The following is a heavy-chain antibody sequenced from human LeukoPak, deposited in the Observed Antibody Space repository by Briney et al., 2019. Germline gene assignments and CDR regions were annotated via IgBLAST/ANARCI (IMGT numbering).Heavy chain of an antibody. Sequence: GGSLRLSCAASGFNFNNCTFNWVRQAPGKGLEWVSSISSSSTYIYYADSMKARFTISRDNAKNSLYLQMNSLRADDTAVYYCARGPGGTSSYSYMDVWGKGTTVSVSS. V-gene: IGHV3-21*01. J-gene: IGHJ6*03. D-gene: IGHD3-10*01. CDR3: ARGPGGTSSYSYMDV. CDR2: ISSSSTYI. CDR1: GFNFNNCT.